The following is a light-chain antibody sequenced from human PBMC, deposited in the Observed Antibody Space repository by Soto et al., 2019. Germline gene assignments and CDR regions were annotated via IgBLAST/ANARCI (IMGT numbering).Light chain of an antibody. V-gene: IGLV1-47*01. CDR3: AAGDDSLNGWV. Sequence: QSVLTQPPSVSGTPGQRVVISCSGSSSNIGSKYVYWHQVFPGTAPKLLIYRNSQRPSGVPDRFSGSKSGTSASLAISGLRSEDEADYYCAAGDDSLNGWVFGGGTKVTVL. J-gene: IGLJ3*02. CDR1: SSNIGSKY. CDR2: RNS.